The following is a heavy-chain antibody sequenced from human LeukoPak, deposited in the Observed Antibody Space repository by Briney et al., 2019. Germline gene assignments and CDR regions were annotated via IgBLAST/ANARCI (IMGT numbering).Heavy chain of an antibody. CDR2: IYPGDSDT. D-gene: IGHD2-2*01. CDR1: GYSFTSYW. J-gene: IGHJ6*03. V-gene: IGHV5-51*01. Sequence: GEALKISCKGSGYSFTSYWIGWVRQMPGKGLEWRGIIYPGDSDTRYSPSLQGQVTISADKSISTAYLQWSSLKASDTAMYYCARTVVPAATYYYMDVWGKGTTVTVSS. CDR3: ARTVVPAATYYYMDV.